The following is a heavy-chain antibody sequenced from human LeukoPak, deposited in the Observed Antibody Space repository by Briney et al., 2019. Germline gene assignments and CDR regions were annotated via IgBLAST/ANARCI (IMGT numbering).Heavy chain of an antibody. J-gene: IGHJ5*02. CDR2: IYYSGST. CDR1: GGSISSYY. CDR3: ARGGLPITMVRGIKYNWFDP. Sequence: PSETLSLTCTVSGGSISSYYWSWIRRPPGKGLEWIGYIYYSGSTNYNPSLKSRVTISVDTSKNQFSLKLSSVTAADTAVYYCARGGLPITMVRGIKYNWFDPWGQGTLSPSPQ. V-gene: IGHV4-59*01. D-gene: IGHD3-10*01.